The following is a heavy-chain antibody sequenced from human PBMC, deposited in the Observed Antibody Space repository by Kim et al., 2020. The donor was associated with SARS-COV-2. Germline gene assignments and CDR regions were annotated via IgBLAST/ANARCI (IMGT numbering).Heavy chain of an antibody. CDR2: IIPILGIA. CDR3: AGIAAAGTYYYYYGMDV. CDR1: GGTFSSYA. V-gene: IGHV1-69*04. J-gene: IGHJ6*02. Sequence: SVKVSCKASGGTFSSYAISWVRQAPGQGLEWMGRIIPILGIANYAQKFQGRVTITADKSTSTAYMELSSLRSEDTAVYYCAGIAAAGTYYYYYGMDVRGQGTTVTVSS. D-gene: IGHD6-13*01.